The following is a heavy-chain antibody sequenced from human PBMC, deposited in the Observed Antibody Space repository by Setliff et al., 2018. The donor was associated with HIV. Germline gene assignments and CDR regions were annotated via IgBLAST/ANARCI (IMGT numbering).Heavy chain of an antibody. CDR1: GYTLAGYF. D-gene: IGHD6-19*01. CDR2: INPNSGGT. V-gene: IGHV1-2*02. CDR3: AIPLSSGGDH. J-gene: IGHJ5*02. Sequence: ASVKVSCKASGYTLAGYFMHWVRQAPGQGLEWMGWINPNSGGTNYAQKFQGRVTMTRDTSISTAYLDLSRLRSDDTAVYYCAIPLSSGGDHWGQGTLVTVSS.